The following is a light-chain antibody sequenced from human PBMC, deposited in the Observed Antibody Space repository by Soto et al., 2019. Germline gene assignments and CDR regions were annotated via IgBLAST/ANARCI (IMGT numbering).Light chain of an antibody. CDR2: GAS. CDR1: QSISGSH. Sequence: EIVLTQSPGTLSLSPGERATLSCRASQSISGSHLAWYQQRPGQAPRLLIYGASSRATGIPDRFSGSGSGTDFTLTINRLEPEDFAVYFCQQYDTSPVTFGHGTKVDF. CDR3: QQYDTSPVT. V-gene: IGKV3-20*01. J-gene: IGKJ3*01.